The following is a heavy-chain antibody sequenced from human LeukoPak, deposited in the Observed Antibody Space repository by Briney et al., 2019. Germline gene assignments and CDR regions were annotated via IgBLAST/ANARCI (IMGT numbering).Heavy chain of an antibody. J-gene: IGHJ4*02. CDR1: GFTFSSYG. CDR3: AKDKWDSSGSYFDY. Sequence: TGGSLRLSCAASGFTFSSYGMHWVRQAPGKGLEWVAVISYDGSNKYYADSVKGRFTISRYNSKNTLYPQMNSLRAEDTAVYYCAKDKWDSSGSYFDYWGQGTLVTVSS. D-gene: IGHD3-22*01. V-gene: IGHV3-30*18. CDR2: ISYDGSNK.